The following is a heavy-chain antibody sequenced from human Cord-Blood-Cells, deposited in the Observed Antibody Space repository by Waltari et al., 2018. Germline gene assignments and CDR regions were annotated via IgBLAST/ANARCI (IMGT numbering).Heavy chain of an antibody. J-gene: IGHJ6*03. Sequence: QVQLVESGGGVVQPGSSLRLSCAAAGFTFSRYGMQGVRRARGKGLAWVAVIWYDGSNKYYADSVKGRFTISRDNSKNTLYLQMNSLRAEDTAVYYCARGGDSSGYYYYYYYYYMDVWGKGTTVTVSS. CDR1: GFTFSRYG. D-gene: IGHD3-22*01. V-gene: IGHV3-33*01. CDR3: ARGGDSSGYYYYYYYYYMDV. CDR2: IWYDGSNK.